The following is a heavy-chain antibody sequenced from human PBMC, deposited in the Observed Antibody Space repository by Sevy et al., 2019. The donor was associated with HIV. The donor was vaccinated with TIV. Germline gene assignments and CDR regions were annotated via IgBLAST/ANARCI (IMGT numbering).Heavy chain of an antibody. CDR3: AKDPLISLGADLFEY. J-gene: IGHJ4*02. Sequence: GGSLRLSCAASGFTFNSYGMHWVRQAPGKGLEWVAFIQYDGDNKYYADSVKGRFTISRDNAKKTVYVQMNSLGTEDKAVYYCAKDPLISLGADLFEYWGQGTLVTVSS. CDR2: IQYDGDNK. D-gene: IGHD3-16*01. V-gene: IGHV3-30*02. CDR1: GFTFNSYG.